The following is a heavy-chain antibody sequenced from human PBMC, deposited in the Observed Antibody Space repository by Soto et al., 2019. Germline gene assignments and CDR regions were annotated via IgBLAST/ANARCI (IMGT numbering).Heavy chain of an antibody. CDR1: GYTFTTYP. V-gene: IGHV1-3*01. Sequence: QVQLVQSGAEVKKPGASVKVSCKASGYTFTTYPMHWVRQAPGQRLEWMGWINAGNGNTKYSQKFQGRVTITRDTSAGTAYMELSSLRSEDTAVYYCARDTIITFGGVIVWGQGTLVTVSS. CDR3: ARDTIITFGGVIV. CDR2: INAGNGNT. D-gene: IGHD3-16*01. J-gene: IGHJ4*02.